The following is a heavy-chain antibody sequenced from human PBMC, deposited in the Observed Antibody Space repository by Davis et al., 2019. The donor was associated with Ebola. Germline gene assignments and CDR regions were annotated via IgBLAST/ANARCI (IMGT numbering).Heavy chain of an antibody. J-gene: IGHJ3*01. CDR1: GFTFSGSA. V-gene: IGHV3-73*01. D-gene: IGHD3-9*01. CDR3: VRLTGNDAFDL. Sequence: PGGSLRLSCAASGFTFSGSAMHWVRQASGKGLEWVGRIRSKANSYATAYAASVKGRFTISRDDSKNTAYLQMNSLRTEDTAIYYCVRLTGNDAFDLWGQGTIVTVSS. CDR2: IRSKANSYAT.